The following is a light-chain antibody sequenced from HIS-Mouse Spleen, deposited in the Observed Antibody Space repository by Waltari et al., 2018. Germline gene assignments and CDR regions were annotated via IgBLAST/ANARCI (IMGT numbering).Light chain of an antibody. CDR3: MQGTHWPPWT. CDR2: KVS. CDR1: QSLVHSDGNTY. J-gene: IGKJ1*01. V-gene: IGKV2-30*02. Sequence: DVVMTQSPLSLPVTLGQPASISCRSSQSLVHSDGNTYLNWFQQRPGQSPRRLIYKVSNRDPGVPDRFSGSGSGTDFTLKISRVEAEDVGVYYCMQGTHWPPWTFGQGTKVEIK.